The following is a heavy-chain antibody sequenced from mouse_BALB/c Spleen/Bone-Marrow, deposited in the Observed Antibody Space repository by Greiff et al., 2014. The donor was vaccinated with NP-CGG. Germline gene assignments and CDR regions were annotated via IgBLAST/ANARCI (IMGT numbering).Heavy chain of an antibody. D-gene: IGHD2-1*01. CDR1: GFTFSDYY. Sequence: DVKLVESGGGLVKPGGSLKLSCAVSGFTFSDYYMYWVRQNPEKRLEWVATINDGGSYTYYPDSVKGRFTNSRDNAKNNLYLQMSSLKSEDTAMYYCARDGNFAMDYWGQGTSVTVSS. CDR2: INDGGSYT. V-gene: IGHV5-4*02. CDR3: ARDGNFAMDY. J-gene: IGHJ4*01.